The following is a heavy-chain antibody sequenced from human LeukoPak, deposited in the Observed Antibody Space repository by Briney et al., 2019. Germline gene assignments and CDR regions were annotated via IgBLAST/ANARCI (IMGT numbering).Heavy chain of an antibody. CDR1: AGSDSRGSYY. CDR2: IYTSGST. D-gene: IGHD5-12*01. Sequence: SETLSLTCTVSAGSDSRGSYYWSWIRQPAGKGLEWIGRIYTSGSTNYSPSLKSRVTISVDTSKSQLSLKLSSVTAADTAVYYCAWLPSYWGQGTQVTVSS. J-gene: IGHJ4*02. CDR3: AWLPSY. V-gene: IGHV4-61*02.